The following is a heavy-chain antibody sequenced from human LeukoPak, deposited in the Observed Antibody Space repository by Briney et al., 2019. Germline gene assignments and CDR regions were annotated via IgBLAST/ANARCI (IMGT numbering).Heavy chain of an antibody. CDR2: ITGDGGGT. Sequence: PGGSLRLSCAASGFTFSSYGMHWVRQTPEKGLEWVSAITGDGGGTNHADSVKGRFTISRDNSKNTLYMQMNSLRAEDTAVYYCAKETSSGNFVTIDCWGQGALVTVSS. CDR1: GFTFSSYG. J-gene: IGHJ4*02. V-gene: IGHV3-23*01. CDR3: AKETSSGNFVTIDC. D-gene: IGHD1-26*01.